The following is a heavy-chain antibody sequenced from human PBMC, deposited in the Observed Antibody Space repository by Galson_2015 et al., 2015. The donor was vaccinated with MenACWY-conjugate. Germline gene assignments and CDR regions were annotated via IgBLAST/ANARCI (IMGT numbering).Heavy chain of an antibody. J-gene: IGHJ4*02. CDR3: ATWRGYIYGFGRDF. V-gene: IGHV4-34*01. Sequence: ETLSLTCGVLGGSLSGYYWNWIRQAPGKGLEWIGEIRRGGITNYNPSLKGRVTISGDTSTIQISLHLTSVTAADTAVYYCATWRGYIYGFGRDFWGQGTRVTVSS. D-gene: IGHD3-3*01. CDR2: IRRGGIT. CDR1: GGSLSGYY.